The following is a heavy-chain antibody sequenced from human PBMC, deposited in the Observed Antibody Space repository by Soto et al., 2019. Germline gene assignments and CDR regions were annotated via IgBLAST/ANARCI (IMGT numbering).Heavy chain of an antibody. CDR1: GGSISSSSYC. V-gene: IGHV4-39*01. Sequence: LSLTCTVSGGSISSSSYCWGWIRQPPGKGLEWIGSIYYSGSTYYNPSLKSRVTISVDTSKNQFSLKLSSVTAADTAVYYCARQLLSDHDAFDIWGQGTMVTVSS. D-gene: IGHD2-2*01. CDR2: IYYSGST. J-gene: IGHJ3*02. CDR3: ARQLLSDHDAFDI.